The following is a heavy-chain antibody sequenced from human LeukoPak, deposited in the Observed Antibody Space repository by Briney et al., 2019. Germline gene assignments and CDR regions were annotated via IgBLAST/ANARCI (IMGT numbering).Heavy chain of an antibody. D-gene: IGHD3-22*01. CDR2: IIPIFGTA. V-gene: IGHV1-69*13. J-gene: IGHJ3*02. CDR1: GGTFSSYA. Sequence: ASVKVSCKASGGTFSSYAISWVRQAPGQGLEWMGGIIPIFGTANYAQKFQGRVTITADESTSTAYMELSSLRSEDTAVYCCARDIRDSSGYFDAFDIWGQGTMVTVSS. CDR3: ARDIRDSSGYFDAFDI.